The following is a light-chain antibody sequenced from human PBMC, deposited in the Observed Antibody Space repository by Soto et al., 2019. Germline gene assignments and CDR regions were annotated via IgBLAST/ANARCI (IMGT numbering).Light chain of an antibody. J-gene: IGKJ1*01. CDR2: GAS. CDR1: QSVSSSS. CDR3: QQYGSSPGT. V-gene: IGKV3-20*01. Sequence: EIVLTQSPGTVSLSPGERATLSCRASQSVSSSSLAWYQQKPGQAPRLLIYGASRRATGIPDRFSGSGSGTDFTLTISRLEPEDFAVYYCQQYGSSPGTFGQGTKVDIK.